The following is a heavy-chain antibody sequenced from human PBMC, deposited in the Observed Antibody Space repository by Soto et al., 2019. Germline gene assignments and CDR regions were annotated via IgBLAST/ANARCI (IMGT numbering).Heavy chain of an antibody. Sequence: PGRSLRLSCAASGFTFSSYAMHWVSQAPGKGLEYVSAISSNGGSTYYANSVKGRFTISRDNSKNTLYLQMGSLRAEDMAVYYCARGASRWGYDWVFDYWGQGTLVTVSS. CDR2: ISSNGGST. V-gene: IGHV3-64*01. CDR3: ARGASRWGYDWVFDY. D-gene: IGHD5-12*01. CDR1: GFTFSSYA. J-gene: IGHJ4*02.